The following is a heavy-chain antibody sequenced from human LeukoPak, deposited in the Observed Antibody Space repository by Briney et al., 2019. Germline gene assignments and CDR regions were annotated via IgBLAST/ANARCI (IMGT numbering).Heavy chain of an antibody. CDR1: GGSISSSNYS. D-gene: IGHD6-19*01. CDR2: IYYSGST. V-gene: IGHV4-39*01. CDR3: ARHEHRVYSSGWYAFDY. Sequence: SETLSLTCSVSGGSISSSNYSWGWIRQPPGKGLEWIGSIYYSGSTYYNPSLKSRVTISVDTSKNQFSLKLSSVTAADTAVYYRARHEHRVYSSGWYAFDYWGQGTLVTVSS. J-gene: IGHJ4*02.